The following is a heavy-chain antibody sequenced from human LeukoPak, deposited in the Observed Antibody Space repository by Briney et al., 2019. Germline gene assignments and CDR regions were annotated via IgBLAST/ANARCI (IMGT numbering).Heavy chain of an antibody. D-gene: IGHD3-10*01. V-gene: IGHV3-23*01. CDR2: ISGSGGST. CDR3: AKDSSLQAPRWFGEHYYYGMDV. J-gene: IGHJ6*02. Sequence: GGSLRLSCAASGFTFSSYAMSWVRQAPGKGLEWVSAISGSGGSTYYADSVKGRFTISRDNSKNTLYLQMNSLRAEDTAVYYCAKDSSLQAPRWFGEHYYYGMDVWGQGTTVTVSS. CDR1: GFTFSSYA.